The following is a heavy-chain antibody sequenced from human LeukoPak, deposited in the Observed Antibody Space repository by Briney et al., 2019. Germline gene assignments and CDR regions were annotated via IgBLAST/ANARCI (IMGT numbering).Heavy chain of an antibody. CDR1: GYSFINSG. CDR3: AREGGIAAGWETD. V-gene: IGHV1-18*01. D-gene: IGHD6-13*01. J-gene: IGHJ4*02. CDR2: ISVNGGYT. Sequence: ASVKVSCKVSGYSFINSGISWVRQAPGQGLEWMGWISVNGGYTNFAQSHRDRVTLTTDTSTSTAYLELTDPRSDDTAVYYCAREGGIAAGWETDWGQGTLVTVSS.